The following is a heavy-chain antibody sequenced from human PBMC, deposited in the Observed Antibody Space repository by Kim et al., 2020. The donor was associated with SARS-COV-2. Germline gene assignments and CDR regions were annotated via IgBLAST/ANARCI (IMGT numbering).Heavy chain of an antibody. CDR2: INHSGST. CDR1: GGSFSGYY. V-gene: IGHV4-34*01. J-gene: IGHJ4*02. CDR3: ARARSHSMLNYYGSGSYYAY. D-gene: IGHD3-10*01. Sequence: SETLSLTCAVYGGSFSGYYWSWIRQPPGKGLEWIGEINHSGSTNYNPSLKSRVTISVDTSKNQFSLKLSSVTAADTAVYYCARARSHSMLNYYGSGSYYAYWGQGTLVTVSS.